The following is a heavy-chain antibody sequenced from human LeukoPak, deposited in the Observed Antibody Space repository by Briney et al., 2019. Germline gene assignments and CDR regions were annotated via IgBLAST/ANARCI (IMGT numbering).Heavy chain of an antibody. J-gene: IGHJ4*02. CDR3: ARDRGADRFDY. Sequence: PGGSLRLSCVASGFTFSVYWMSWVRQAPGKGLEWVANIRQDGGEKWYMGSVKGRFTISRDNANNSLYLKLDNLRAEDSGIYYCARDRGADRFDYWGQGTQVTVSS. V-gene: IGHV3-7*03. D-gene: IGHD3-10*01. CDR2: IRQDGGEK. CDR1: GFTFSVYW.